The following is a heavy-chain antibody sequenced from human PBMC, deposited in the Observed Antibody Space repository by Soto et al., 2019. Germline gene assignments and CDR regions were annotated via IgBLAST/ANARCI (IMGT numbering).Heavy chain of an antibody. D-gene: IGHD2-21*02. CDR1: GFSLSTTGVG. V-gene: IGHV2-5*02. J-gene: IGHJ6*02. CDR2: IYWDDDK. CDR3: VQSRCGGDCLQSYSSHSYYGLAL. Sequence: QITLKESGPTLVKPTQTLTLTCTFSGFSLSTTGVGVGWIRQPPGKALEWLALIYWDDDKRYNPSLNSRLTIPKDTSKTQVVLAMTNMDPVDTATYYCVQSRCGGDCLQSYSSHSYYGLALWGQGTTVTVSS.